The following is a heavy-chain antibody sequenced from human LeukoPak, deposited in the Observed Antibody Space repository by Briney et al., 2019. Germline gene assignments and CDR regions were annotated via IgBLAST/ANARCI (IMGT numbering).Heavy chain of an antibody. J-gene: IGHJ4*02. CDR2: ISSNSGTM. CDR3: ARGGANRPDY. D-gene: IGHD1-14*01. V-gene: IGHV3-48*04. CDR1: RFSFSTYP. Sequence: GGSLRLSCAASRFSFSTYPMGWVRQAPGKGLEWVSYISSNSGTMNYADSVKGRFTISRENARNSLYLQVNSLRAEDTAVYYCARGGANRPDYWGQGTLVIVSS.